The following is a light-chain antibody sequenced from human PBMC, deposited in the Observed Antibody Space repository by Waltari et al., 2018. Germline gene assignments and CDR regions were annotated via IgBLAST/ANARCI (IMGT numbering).Light chain of an antibody. V-gene: IGLV2-8*01. CDR1: NSDIGAYNY. Sequence: QSALTQPPSASGSPGQSVTISCTGTNSDIGAYNYVSWYQQYPGKAPRVVIYEVSQRPPGVPGRFSGSKSGNTASLTVSGLQAEDEAEHHCSSYAGSNGMVFGGGTKVTVL. CDR2: EVS. J-gene: IGLJ3*02. CDR3: SSYAGSNGMV.